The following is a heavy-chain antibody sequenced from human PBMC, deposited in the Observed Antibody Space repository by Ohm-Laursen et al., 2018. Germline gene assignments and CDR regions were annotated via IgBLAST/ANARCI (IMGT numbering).Heavy chain of an antibody. CDR3: SSGWSNDY. CDR1: GFTFDDYA. J-gene: IGHJ4*02. D-gene: IGHD6-19*01. Sequence: SLRLSCAASGFTFDDYAMHWVRQAPGKGLEWVSGISWNSGSIGYADSVKGRFTISRDNSKNTLYLQMNSLRAEDTAVYYCSSGWSNDYWGQGTLVTVSS. CDR2: ISWNSGSI. V-gene: IGHV3-9*01.